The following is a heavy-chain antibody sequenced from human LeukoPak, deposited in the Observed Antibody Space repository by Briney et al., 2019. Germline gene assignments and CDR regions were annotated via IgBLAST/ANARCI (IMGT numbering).Heavy chain of an antibody. CDR2: IYYSGST. J-gene: IGHJ4*02. V-gene: IGHV4-31*03. CDR1: GGSISSGGYY. D-gene: IGHD2-15*01. Sequence: SQTLSLTCTVSGGSISSGGYYWSWIRQHPGKGLEWIGYIYYSGSTYYNPSLKSRVTISVDTSKNQFSQKLSSVTAADTAVYYCARQGCSGGSCYSEFYFDYWGQGTLVTVSS. CDR3: ARQGCSGGSCYSEFYFDY.